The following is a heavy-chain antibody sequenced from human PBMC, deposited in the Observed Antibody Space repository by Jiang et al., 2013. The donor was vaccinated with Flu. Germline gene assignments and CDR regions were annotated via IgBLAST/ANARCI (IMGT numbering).Heavy chain of an antibody. CDR1: GFTFSDYY. V-gene: IGHV3-23*01. D-gene: IGHD4-11*01. J-gene: IGHJ5*02. CDR3: AKDPIPFSDYRNWFDP. Sequence: GLVKPGGSLRLSCAASGFTFSDYYMSWIRQAPGKGLEWVSAISGSGGSTYYADSVKGRFTISRDNSKNTLYLQMNSLRAEDTAVYYCAKDPIPFSDYRNWFDPWGQGTLVTVSS. CDR2: ISGSGGST.